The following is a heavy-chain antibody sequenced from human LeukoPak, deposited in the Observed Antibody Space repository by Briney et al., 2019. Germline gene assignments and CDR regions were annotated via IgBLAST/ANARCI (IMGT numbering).Heavy chain of an antibody. J-gene: IGHJ5*02. CDR1: GFTFSSYW. D-gene: IGHD3-10*01. V-gene: IGHV3-7*01. Sequence: GGSLRLSCAASGFTFSSYWMSWVRQAPGKGLEWVANIKQDGSEKYYVDSVKGRFTISREKSKKSLYLQMHSLRAEDTAVYYCARDGYPWAQETLVTVSS. CDR3: ARDGYP. CDR2: IKQDGSEK.